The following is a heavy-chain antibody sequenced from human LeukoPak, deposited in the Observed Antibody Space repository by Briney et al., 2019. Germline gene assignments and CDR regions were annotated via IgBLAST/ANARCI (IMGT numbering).Heavy chain of an antibody. CDR3: AKRYGNAWYQFDY. Sequence: GGSLRLSCAASGFTFSSYAMNWVRHTPGKGLEWVSTARASGSATYYADSVKGRFAISRDDSKSTLYLQMTNLRAEDTALYYCAKRYGNAWYQFDYWGRGTLVTVSS. CDR2: ARASGSAT. CDR1: GFTFSSYA. J-gene: IGHJ4*02. D-gene: IGHD5-18*01. V-gene: IGHV3-23*01.